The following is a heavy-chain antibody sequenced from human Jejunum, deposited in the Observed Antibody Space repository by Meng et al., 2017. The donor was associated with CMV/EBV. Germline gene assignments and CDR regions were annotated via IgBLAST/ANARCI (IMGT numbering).Heavy chain of an antibody. J-gene: IGHJ4*02. V-gene: IGHV3-23*01. CDR2: ISGIGGST. CDR1: GFPFTSYA. Sequence: SGFPFTSYAMGRVRQAPGKGLEWVSGISGIGGSTYYANSVKGRFTISRDISKNTLYLEMNSLKAEDTAVYFCATDRLSSGYYNDYWGQGTLVTVSS. D-gene: IGHD3-22*01. CDR3: ATDRLSSGYYNDY.